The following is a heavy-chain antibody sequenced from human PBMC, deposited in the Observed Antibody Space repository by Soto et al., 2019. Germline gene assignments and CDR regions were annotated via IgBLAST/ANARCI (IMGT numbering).Heavy chain of an antibody. J-gene: IGHJ4*02. D-gene: IGHD5-12*01. CDR3: AKVPRGYSGYDAPHFDF. CDR2: ISGSAGST. Sequence: GGSLRLSCAASGFTFSSYGMSWVRQAPGKGLEWVSSISGSAGSTHYADSVKGRFTISRDNSKNTLYLQMNSLRAEDTAVYYCAKVPRGYSGYDAPHFDFWGQGTLVTVSS. V-gene: IGHV3-23*01. CDR1: GFTFSSYG.